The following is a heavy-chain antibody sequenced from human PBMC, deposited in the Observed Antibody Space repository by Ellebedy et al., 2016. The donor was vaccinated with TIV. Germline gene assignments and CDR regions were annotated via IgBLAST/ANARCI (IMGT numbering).Heavy chain of an antibody. CDR2: VHHRGGT. J-gene: IGHJ4*02. V-gene: IGHV4-34*01. D-gene: IGHD3-10*01. CDR1: VPSITGYY. CDR3: ARASMVRGLAG. Sequence: SETLSLTXELDVPSITGYYWAWVRQPPGKGLEWIGDVHHRGGTRYISSLKGRVTISLDTSRKEFSLHITSVTAADTALYFCARASMVRGLAGWGQGTLVTVSS.